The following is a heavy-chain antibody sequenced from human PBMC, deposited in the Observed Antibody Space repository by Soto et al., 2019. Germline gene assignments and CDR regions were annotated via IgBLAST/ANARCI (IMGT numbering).Heavy chain of an antibody. J-gene: IGHJ4*02. CDR2: ISSSGSTI. D-gene: IGHD5-18*01. CDR3: ARGSDTAIPFFWDDY. V-gene: IGHV3-11*01. Sequence: QVQLVESGGGLVKPGGSLRLSCAASGFTFSDYYMSWIRQAPGKGLEGGSDISSSGSTIYYADSVKGRFTIYRDNAKNSLYLQMNSLRAEDTAVYYCARGSDTAIPFFWDDYWGQGTLVTVSS. CDR1: GFTFSDYY.